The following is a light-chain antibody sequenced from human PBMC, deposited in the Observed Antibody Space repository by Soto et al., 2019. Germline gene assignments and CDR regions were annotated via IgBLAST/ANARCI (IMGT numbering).Light chain of an antibody. V-gene: IGLV2-14*01. CDR2: DVT. J-gene: IGLJ1*01. Sequence: QSVLTQPASVSGSPGQSITVSCTGTSSDVGGYNYVSWYQQHPGKAPKLVIYDVTNRPSGVSNRFSGSESGNTASLTISGLQAEDEADYYCSSYISSSTSYVFGSGTKVTVL. CDR3: SSYISSSTSYV. CDR1: SSDVGGYNY.